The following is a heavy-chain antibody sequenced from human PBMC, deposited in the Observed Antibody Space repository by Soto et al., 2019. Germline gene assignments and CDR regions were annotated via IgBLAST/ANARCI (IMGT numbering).Heavy chain of an antibody. CDR1: GFTFTSSA. CDR2: IVVGSGNT. V-gene: IGHV1-58*01. CDR3: AAGPLFGVPYPSYFDY. Sequence: ASVKVSCKASGFTFTSSAVQWVRQARGQRLEWIGWIVVGSGNTNYAQKFQERVTITRDMSTSTAYMELSSLRSEDTAVYYCAAGPLFGVPYPSYFDYWGQGTLVTVS. J-gene: IGHJ4*02. D-gene: IGHD3-3*01.